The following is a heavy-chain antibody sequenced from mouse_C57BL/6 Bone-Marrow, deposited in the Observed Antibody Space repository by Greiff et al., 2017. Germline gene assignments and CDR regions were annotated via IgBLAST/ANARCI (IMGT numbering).Heavy chain of an antibody. D-gene: IGHD2-10*01. CDR1: GFNIKNTY. CDR2: IDPANGNT. V-gene: IGHV14-3*01. CDR3: ASRLLSYLHY. Sequence: DVKLMESVAELVRPGASVKLSCTASGFNIKNTYMHWVKQRPEQGLEWIGRIDPANGNTKYAPKFQGKATITADTSSNTAYLQLSSLTSEDTASSYGASRLLSYLHYWGQGTSVTVSS. J-gene: IGHJ4*01.